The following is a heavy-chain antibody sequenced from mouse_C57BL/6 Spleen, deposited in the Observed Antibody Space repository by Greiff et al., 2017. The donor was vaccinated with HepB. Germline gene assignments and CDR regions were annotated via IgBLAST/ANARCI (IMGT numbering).Heavy chain of an antibody. V-gene: IGHV2-2*01. CDR1: GFSLTSDG. CDR3: ARNWGDVGFAY. D-gene: IGHD3-3*01. Sequence: QVQLKESGPGLVQPSQSLSITCTVSGFSLTSDGVHWVRQSPGKGLEWLGVIWSGGSTDGKAAFISRRSISNDNSKSQVCFKMNSLQADDTAIYYCARNWGDVGFAYWGQGTLVTVSA. CDR2: IWSGGST. J-gene: IGHJ3*01.